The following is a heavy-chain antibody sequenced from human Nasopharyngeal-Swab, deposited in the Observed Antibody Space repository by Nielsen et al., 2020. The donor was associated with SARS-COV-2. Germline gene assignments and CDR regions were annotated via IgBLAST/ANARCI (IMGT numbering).Heavy chain of an antibody. CDR3: AKDRRIKYDFWSGSRSDSFDI. V-gene: IGHV3-23*01. CDR1: GFTFSIHA. J-gene: IGHJ3*02. Sequence: GESLKISCSASGFTFSIHAMHWVRQAPGKGLGWVSAISGSGGSTYYADSVKGRFTISRDNSKNTLYLQMNSLRAEDTAVYYCAKDRRIKYDFWSGSRSDSFDIWGQGTMVTVSS. CDR2: ISGSGGST. D-gene: IGHD3-3*01.